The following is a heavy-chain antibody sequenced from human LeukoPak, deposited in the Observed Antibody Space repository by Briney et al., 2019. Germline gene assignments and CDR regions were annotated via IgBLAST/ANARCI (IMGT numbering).Heavy chain of an antibody. V-gene: IGHV4-34*01. Sequence: SETLSLTCTVSGGSISSYYWSWIRQPPGKGLEWIGEINHSGSTNYNPSLKSRVTISVDTSKNQFSLKLSSVTAADTAVYYCARRSSGWRNNWFDLWGQGTLVTVSS. CDR3: ARRSSGWRNNWFDL. CDR1: GGSISSYY. J-gene: IGHJ5*02. D-gene: IGHD6-19*01. CDR2: INHSGST.